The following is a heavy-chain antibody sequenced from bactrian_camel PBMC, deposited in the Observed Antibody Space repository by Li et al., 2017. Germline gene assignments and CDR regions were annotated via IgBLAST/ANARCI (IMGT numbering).Heavy chain of an antibody. D-gene: IGHD5*01. CDR1: GDRFVNYC. V-gene: IGHV3S53*01. J-gene: IGHJ4*01. Sequence: HVQLVESGGDSVQAGGSLRLSCAASGDRFVNYCMAWFRQFPGKEREAVASIDAGGSTRHGVSVDGRFTISRDNAKNTLYLQMNYLKTEDTGVYYCITTLGSHAGLPNTPQGQGTQVTVS. CDR2: IDAGGST.